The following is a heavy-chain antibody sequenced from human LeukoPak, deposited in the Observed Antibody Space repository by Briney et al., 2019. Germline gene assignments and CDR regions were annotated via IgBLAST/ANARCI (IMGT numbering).Heavy chain of an antibody. Sequence: ASVKVSCKTPGYTFTTHGISWVRQAPGQGLEWMGWISTSKGDTNYAQKFKGRLTMTTDRSTSTAYMELRSLSSDDTAVYYCARDWPTVITDYWGQGTLVTVSS. CDR2: ISTSKGDT. D-gene: IGHD4-11*01. J-gene: IGHJ4*02. V-gene: IGHV1-18*01. CDR3: ARDWPTVITDY. CDR1: GYTFTTHG.